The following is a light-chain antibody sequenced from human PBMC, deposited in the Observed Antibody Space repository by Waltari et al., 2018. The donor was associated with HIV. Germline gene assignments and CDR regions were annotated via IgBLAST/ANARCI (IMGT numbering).Light chain of an antibody. V-gene: IGKV3-20*01. Sequence: EIVLTKSPGTLSLSPGERATLSCSASQSVSSSYLAWYQQKPGQAPRLLTYGASSRATGIPDRFSGSGSGTDFTLTISRLEPEDFAVYYCQQYGSSLIFTFGPGTKVDIK. J-gene: IGKJ3*01. CDR1: QSVSSSY. CDR3: QQYGSSLIFT. CDR2: GAS.